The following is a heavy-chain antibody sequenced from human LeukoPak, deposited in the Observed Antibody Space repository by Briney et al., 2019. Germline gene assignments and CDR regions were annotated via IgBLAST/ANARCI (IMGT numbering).Heavy chain of an antibody. Sequence: PGGSLRLSCAASGFTFSSYGMHWVRQAPGKGLEWVAVISYDGSNKYYADSVKGRFTISRDNSKNTLYLQMNSLRAEDTAVYYCARDRGPPGDYADGIFWFDPWGQGTLVTVSS. J-gene: IGHJ5*02. CDR1: GFTFSSYG. V-gene: IGHV3-30*03. CDR2: ISYDGSNK. D-gene: IGHD4-17*01. CDR3: ARDRGPPGDYADGIFWFDP.